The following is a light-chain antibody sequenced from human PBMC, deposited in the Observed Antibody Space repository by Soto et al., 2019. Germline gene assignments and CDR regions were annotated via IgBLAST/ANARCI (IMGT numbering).Light chain of an antibody. CDR2: AVS. V-gene: IGKV3-15*01. J-gene: IGKJ1*01. Sequence: EIMMTQSPGTLSASPGERATLSCRASQSVSSNLAWYQQKPGQAPRLLIYAVSTRATGIPARFSGSGSGTAFPLTISSLQSEDFAVYYCQQYNKWPLTFGQGTKVEIK. CDR1: QSVSSN. CDR3: QQYNKWPLT.